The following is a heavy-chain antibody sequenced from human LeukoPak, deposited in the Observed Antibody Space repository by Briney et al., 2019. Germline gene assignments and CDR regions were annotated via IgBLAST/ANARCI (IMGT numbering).Heavy chain of an antibody. CDR1: GFTFSSYW. J-gene: IGHJ3*02. D-gene: IGHD5-18*01. Sequence: GGSLRLSCAASGFTFSSYWMSWVRQAPGKGLEWVANIKQDGSEKYYADSVKGRFTISRDNAKNSLYLQMNSLRAEDTAVYYCARDLVGYSDPDDAFDIWGQGTMVTVSS. CDR3: ARDLVGYSDPDDAFDI. CDR2: IKQDGSEK. V-gene: IGHV3-7*01.